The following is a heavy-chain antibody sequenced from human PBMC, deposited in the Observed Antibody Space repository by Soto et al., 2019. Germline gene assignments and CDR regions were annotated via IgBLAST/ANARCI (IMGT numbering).Heavy chain of an antibody. CDR3: AKCIQINWKYDAFHI. CDR2: ITASGGTT. J-gene: IGHJ3*02. D-gene: IGHD1-7*01. CDR1: GFTFSSYS. Sequence: GGSLRVSCAASGFTFSSYSMSWVRQAPGKGLEYVSHITASGGTTYYADSVKGRFTISRDSSRNTLYLQMNSLRAEDTALYYCAKCIQINWKYDAFHIWGQGTMVTVSS. V-gene: IGHV3-23*01.